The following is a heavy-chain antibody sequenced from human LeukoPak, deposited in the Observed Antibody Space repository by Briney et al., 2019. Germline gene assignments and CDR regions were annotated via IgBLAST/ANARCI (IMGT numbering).Heavy chain of an antibody. Sequence: PGGSLRLSCAASGFTFSSYAMSWVRQAPGKGLEWVSAISGSGGSTYFADSVKGRFTISRDNAKNSLYLQMNSLRAEDTAVYYCARDLFSSTEFPPYPDYWGQGTLVIVSS. J-gene: IGHJ4*02. D-gene: IGHD4-11*01. CDR3: ARDLFSSTEFPPYPDY. CDR1: GFTFSSYA. CDR2: ISGSGGST. V-gene: IGHV3-23*01.